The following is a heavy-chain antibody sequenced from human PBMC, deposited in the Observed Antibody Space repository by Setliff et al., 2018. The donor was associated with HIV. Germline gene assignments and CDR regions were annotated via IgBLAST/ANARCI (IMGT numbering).Heavy chain of an antibody. D-gene: IGHD3-16*02. CDR1: GGSFSDYY. Sequence: SETLSLTCAVYGGSFSDYYWSWIRQSPGRGLEWIGEINHSGSTIYNPSLKSRVTISIDTSKNQFSLNLTSVTAADTAIYYCARGLDVWGTYRYRNYFDYWGQGTLVTVSS. CDR3: ARGLDVWGTYRYRNYFDY. CDR2: INHSGST. J-gene: IGHJ4*02. V-gene: IGHV4-34*01.